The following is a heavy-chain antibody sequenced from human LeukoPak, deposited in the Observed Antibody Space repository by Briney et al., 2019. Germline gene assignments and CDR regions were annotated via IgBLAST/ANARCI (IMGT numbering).Heavy chain of an antibody. CDR2: IGSSGSPI. Sequence: GGSLGLSCAASGFTFRNYDMNWVRQAPGKGLEWVSFIGSSGSPIYYADSVKGRFTISRDNAKNSLYLQMSSLRVEDTAVYYCARGPAGDPFDHWGQGTLVTVSS. J-gene: IGHJ4*02. CDR1: GFTFRNYD. CDR3: ARGPAGDPFDH. D-gene: IGHD3-16*01. V-gene: IGHV3-48*03.